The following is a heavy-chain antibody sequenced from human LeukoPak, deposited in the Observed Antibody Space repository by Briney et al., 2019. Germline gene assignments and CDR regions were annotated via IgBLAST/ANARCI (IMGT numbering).Heavy chain of an antibody. V-gene: IGHV3-48*03. J-gene: IGHJ6*04. D-gene: IGHD2-2*01. CDR2: ISSSGSGSAI. CDR1: GFTFSNSQ. Sequence: GGSLRLSCAASGFTFSNSQMIWLRQAPGKGLEWVSYISSSGSGSAIYYADSVKGRFTISSDYAKNSLYLQMNSLRAEDTAVYYCARVGEVVPASKVEDVDVWGKGTTVTVSS. CDR3: ARVGEVVPASKVEDVDV.